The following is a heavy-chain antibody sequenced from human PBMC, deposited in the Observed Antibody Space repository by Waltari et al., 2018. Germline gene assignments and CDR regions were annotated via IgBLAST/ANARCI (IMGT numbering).Heavy chain of an antibody. CDR1: GYTFTSYA. V-gene: IGHV1-3*01. J-gene: IGHJ3*02. CDR3: ARGGWFGELLDDAFDI. CDR2: INAGNGNT. D-gene: IGHD3-10*01. Sequence: QVQLVQSGAEVKKPGASVKVSCKASGYTFTSYAMHWVRQAPGQRLEWMGWINAGNGNTKYSQKFQGRVTITRDTSASTAYMELSSLRSEDTAVYYCARGGWFGELLDDAFDIWGQGTMVTVSS.